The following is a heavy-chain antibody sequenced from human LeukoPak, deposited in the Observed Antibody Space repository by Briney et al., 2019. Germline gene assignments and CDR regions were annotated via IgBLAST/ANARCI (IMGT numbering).Heavy chain of an antibody. CDR1: GGTFSSYA. V-gene: IGHV1-69*06. CDR3: ARDSARERGLWFDP. Sequence: SVKVSCKASGGTFSSYAISWVRQAPGQGLEWMGGIIPVFGTANYAQKFQGRVTITADKSTSTAYMELSSLRSEGTAVYYCARDSARERGLWFDPWGQGTLVTVSS. J-gene: IGHJ5*02. CDR2: IIPVFGTA. D-gene: IGHD3-16*01.